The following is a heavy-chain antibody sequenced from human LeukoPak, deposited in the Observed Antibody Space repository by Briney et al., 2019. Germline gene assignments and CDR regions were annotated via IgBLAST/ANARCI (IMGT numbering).Heavy chain of an antibody. CDR1: GGSISSYY. D-gene: IGHD3-3*01. V-gene: IGHV4-4*07. CDR2: MYSRGST. J-gene: IGHJ3*02. CDR3: ARGRFCSADICPGGDAFDI. Sequence: SETLSLTCTVSGGSISSYYWSWVRQPAGKGLEWIGRMYSRGSTNYNPSLKSRVTMSLDTSKNQFSLKLKSLTAADTTLYYCARGRFCSADICPGGDAFDIWGRGTMVSVSS.